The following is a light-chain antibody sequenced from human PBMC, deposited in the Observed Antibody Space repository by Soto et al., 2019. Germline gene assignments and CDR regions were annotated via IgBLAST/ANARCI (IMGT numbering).Light chain of an antibody. CDR3: HQYDSSHLT. CDR2: GAS. Sequence: EIVLTQSPGTLSLSPGERATLSCRASQSVSSSYLAWYQQKPGQAPRLLIYGASSRATGIPDRFSGSGSGTDLTLTISSLEPEDFEVYYCHQYDSSHLTFGGGPKVEIK. V-gene: IGKV3-20*01. J-gene: IGKJ4*01. CDR1: QSVSSSY.